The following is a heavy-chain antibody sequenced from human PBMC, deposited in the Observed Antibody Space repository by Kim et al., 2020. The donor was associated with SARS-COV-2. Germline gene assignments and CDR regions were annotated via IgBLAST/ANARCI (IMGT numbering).Heavy chain of an antibody. D-gene: IGHD2-2*02. CDR2: VYYTGAT. CDR1: GGSISSSGYY. J-gene: IGHJ4*02. Sequence: SETLSLTCTVSGGSISSSGYYWGWIRQPPGKGLEWIGSVYYTGATYYDPSLKSRVTISVDTSKNQFSLKLNSVTAADTAVYYCARHLRGTSIRCLGLYHFDSWGQGTLVTVSS. V-gene: IGHV4-39*01. CDR3: ARHLRGTSIRCLGLYHFDS.